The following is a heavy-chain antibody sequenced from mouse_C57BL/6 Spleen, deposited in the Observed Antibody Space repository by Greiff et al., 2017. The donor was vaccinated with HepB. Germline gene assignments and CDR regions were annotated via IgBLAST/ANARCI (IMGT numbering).Heavy chain of an antibody. CDR1: GYTFTSYT. CDR2: INPSSGYT. J-gene: IGHJ3*01. D-gene: IGHD4-1*01. V-gene: IGHV1-4*01. Sequence: QVHVKQSGAEPARPGASVKMSCKASGYTFTSYTMHWVKQRPGQGLEWIGYINPSSGYTKYNQKFKDKATLTADKSSSTAYMQLSSLTSEDSAVYYCARDGTGAYWGQGTLVTVSA. CDR3: ARDGTGAY.